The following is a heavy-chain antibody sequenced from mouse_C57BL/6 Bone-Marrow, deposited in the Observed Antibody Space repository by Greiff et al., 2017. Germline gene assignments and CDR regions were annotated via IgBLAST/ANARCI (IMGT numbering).Heavy chain of an antibody. CDR3: ASYYWFAY. CDR2: ISSGGSYT. J-gene: IGHJ3*01. V-gene: IGHV5-6*02. Sequence: EVKLVESGGDLVKPGGSLKLSCAASGFTFSSYGMSWVRQTPDKRLEWVATISSGGSYTYYPDSVKGRFTISRDNAKNTLYLQMSSLKSEDTAMYYCASYYWFAYWGQGTLVTVSA. D-gene: IGHD2-1*01. CDR1: GFTFSSYG.